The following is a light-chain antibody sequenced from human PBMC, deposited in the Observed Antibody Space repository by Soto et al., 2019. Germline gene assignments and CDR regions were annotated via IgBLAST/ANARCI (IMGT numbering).Light chain of an antibody. CDR2: GAS. J-gene: IGKJ4*02. CDR1: QSLSKS. CDR3: QQRSSWPLT. Sequence: EIVLTQSPATLSLSPGERATLSCRASQSLSKSLVRYQQKPGQAPRLLIDGASNRATGIPARFRGSGSGTDFTLTISSLEPEDFAVYFCQQRSSWPLTFGGGTKVEIK. V-gene: IGKV3-11*01.